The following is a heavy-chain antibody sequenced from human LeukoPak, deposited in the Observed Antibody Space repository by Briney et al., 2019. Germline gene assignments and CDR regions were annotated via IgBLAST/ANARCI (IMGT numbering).Heavy chain of an antibody. CDR3: ARDLSD. V-gene: IGHV3-53*01. CDR2: IYSGGST. CDR1: GFTFTNYA. J-gene: IGHJ4*02. Sequence: GGSLRLSCAASGFTFTNYAMSWVRQAPGNGLEWVSVIYSGGSTYYADSVKGRFTISRDNSKNTLYLQMNSLRAEDTAVYYCARDLSDWGQGTLVTVSS.